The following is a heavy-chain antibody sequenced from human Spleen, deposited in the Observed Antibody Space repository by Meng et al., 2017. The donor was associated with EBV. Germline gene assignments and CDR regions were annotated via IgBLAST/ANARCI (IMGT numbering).Heavy chain of an antibody. D-gene: IGHD3-22*01. V-gene: IGHV4-34*01. Sequence: QVQVNQWGAGLLKPSATLSSTCAVYGGPFSGYYWSWIRQPPGKGLEWIGEINHSGSTKYNPSLKSRVTISVDTSKNQFSLRLTSVTAADTAVYYCARDPTNYYDSNGYWAFDIWGQGTMVTVSS. CDR3: ARDPTNYYDSNGYWAFDI. CDR1: GGPFSGYY. J-gene: IGHJ3*02. CDR2: INHSGST.